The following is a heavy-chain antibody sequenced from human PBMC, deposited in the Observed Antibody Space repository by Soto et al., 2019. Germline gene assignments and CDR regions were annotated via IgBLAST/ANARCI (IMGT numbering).Heavy chain of an antibody. D-gene: IGHD3-22*01. CDR2: ISGSGGST. J-gene: IGHJ3*02. Sequence: PGGSLRLSCAASGFTFSSYAMSWVHQAPGKGLEWVSAISGSGGSTYYADSVKGRFTISRDNSKNTLYLQMNSLRAEDTAVYYCAKVRRSSGYYIDAFDIWGQGTMVTVS. CDR3: AKVRRSSGYYIDAFDI. CDR1: GFTFSSYA. V-gene: IGHV3-23*01.